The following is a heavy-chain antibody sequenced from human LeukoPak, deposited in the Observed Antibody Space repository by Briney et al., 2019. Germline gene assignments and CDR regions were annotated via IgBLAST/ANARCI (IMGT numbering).Heavy chain of an antibody. J-gene: IGHJ4*01. Sequence: ASVTVSRMPSLYTFTSYGISWVRQAPGPGLEWLGFINPSGSSAAYAQKFQGRLTMTRDMIPSTDSMELTSVLSDDPAVYHCAKAWSHQSNSWYCTHWGDRTLVTASS. CDR3: AKAWSHQSNSWYCTH. V-gene: IGHV1-46*01. CDR2: INPSGSSA. CDR1: LYTFTSYG. D-gene: IGHD6-13*01.